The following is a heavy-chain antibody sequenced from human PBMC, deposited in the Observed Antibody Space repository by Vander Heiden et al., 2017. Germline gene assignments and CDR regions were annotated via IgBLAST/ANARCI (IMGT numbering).Heavy chain of an antibody. CDR2: IWYDGSNK. D-gene: IGHD3-10*01. CDR1: GFTFSSHG. CDR3: ARDRGFAFDI. J-gene: IGHJ3*02. Sequence: QVQLVVSGGCVVQPGRSLRLSWAAPGFTFSSHGMHWVRQAPRKGLEWVAVIWYDGSNKYYAGSVKGRFTISRDNSKNTLYLKMNSLRAEDTAVYYCARDRGFAFDIWGQGTMVTVSS. V-gene: IGHV3-33*01.